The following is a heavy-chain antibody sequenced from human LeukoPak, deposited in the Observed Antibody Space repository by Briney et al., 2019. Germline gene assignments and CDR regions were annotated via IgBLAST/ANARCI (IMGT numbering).Heavy chain of an antibody. CDR1: GYTVTGHY. V-gene: IGHV1-2*02. CDR3: AKDTYSGFSSSYNMDS. Sequence: ASVKVSCKASGYTVTGHYLHWVRQAPGQGLEWMGWINPNSGVTNYAQKFQGRVTMTRDTSINTAYMELHSLTSDDTAMYYCAKDTYSGFSSSYNMDSWGQGTLVTVSS. CDR2: INPNSGVT. J-gene: IGHJ4*02. D-gene: IGHD5-18*01.